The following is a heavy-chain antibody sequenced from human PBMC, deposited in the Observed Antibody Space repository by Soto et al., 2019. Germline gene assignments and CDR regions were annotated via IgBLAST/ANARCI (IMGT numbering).Heavy chain of an antibody. CDR2: IRSKAYGGTT. CDR3: TSTPDAQYYDFCSGYYTGSYKGMDV. D-gene: IGHD3-3*01. Sequence: GGSLRLSCTASGFTFGDYAMSWVRQAPGKGLEWVGFIRSKAYGGTTEYAASVKGRFTISRDDSKSIAYLQMNSLKTEDTAVYYCTSTPDAQYYDFCSGYYTGSYKGMDVWGQGITVTVSS. J-gene: IGHJ6*02. CDR1: GFTFGDYA. V-gene: IGHV3-49*04.